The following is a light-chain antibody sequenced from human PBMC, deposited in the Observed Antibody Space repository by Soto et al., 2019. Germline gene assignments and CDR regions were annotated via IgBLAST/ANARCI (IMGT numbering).Light chain of an antibody. CDR1: QSISSY. J-gene: IGKJ1*01. CDR2: AAS. V-gene: IGKV1-39*01. CDR3: QQSYSTWT. Sequence: DIQMTQSPSSLSASVGDRVTITCRASQSISSYLNWYQQKPGKAPKLLIYAASSLQSGVPSRFSGSGSGTDFTLTISSLQPEDFATYYCQQSYSTWTFGQWTKVSIK.